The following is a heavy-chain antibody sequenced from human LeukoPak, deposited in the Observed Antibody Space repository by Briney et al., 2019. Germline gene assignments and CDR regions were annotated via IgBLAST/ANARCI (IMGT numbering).Heavy chain of an antibody. D-gene: IGHD3-3*01. CDR2: ISDSSSTT. CDR1: GFTFSSYN. V-gene: IGHV3-48*01. CDR3: TRDNFWSGYQYYFDY. J-gene: IGHJ4*02. Sequence: GGSLRLSCAASGFTFSSYNMNWVRQAPGKGLEWVSYISDSSSTTYYADSVKGRFTISRDNAKNSLYLQMNSLRAEDTAVYYCTRDNFWSGYQYYFDYWGQGTLVTVSS.